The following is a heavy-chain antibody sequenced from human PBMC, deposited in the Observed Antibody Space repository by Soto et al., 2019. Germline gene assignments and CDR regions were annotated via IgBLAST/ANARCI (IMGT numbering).Heavy chain of an antibody. CDR3: ARDFIDGYNSDAFDI. J-gene: IGHJ3*02. CDR2: ISAYNGNT. Sequence: ASVKVSCKASGYTFTSYGISWVRQAPGQGLEWMGWISAYNGNTNYAQKLQGRVTMTTDTSTSTASMELRSLRSEDTDVYYCARDFIDGYNSDAFDIWGQGTMVTVSS. CDR1: GYTFTSYG. V-gene: IGHV1-18*01. D-gene: IGHD5-12*01.